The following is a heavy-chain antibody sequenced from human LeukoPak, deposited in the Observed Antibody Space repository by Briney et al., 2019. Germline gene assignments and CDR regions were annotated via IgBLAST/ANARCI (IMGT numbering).Heavy chain of an antibody. Sequence: SETLSLTCTVSGGSLSSGSYYWSWIRQPAGKGLEWIGRIYTSGSTNYNPSLKSRVTISVDTSKNQFSLKLSSVTAADTAVYYCARAGGYSKVPNWFDPWGQGTLVTVSS. D-gene: IGHD5-18*01. CDR1: GGSLSSGSYY. CDR2: IYTSGST. CDR3: ARAGGYSKVPNWFDP. J-gene: IGHJ5*02. V-gene: IGHV4-61*02.